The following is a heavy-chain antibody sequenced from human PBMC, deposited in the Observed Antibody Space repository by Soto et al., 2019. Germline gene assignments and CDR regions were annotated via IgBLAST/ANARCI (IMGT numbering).Heavy chain of an antibody. CDR2: ISASGGLK. CDR3: PGEVGAPSGWLDP. J-gene: IGHJ5*02. Sequence: EVQLSESGGDLRQPGGSLRLSCAASGFTFTNYAMTWVRQTPGKGLEWVSGISASGGLKYYADSVRGRFTVSRDNSTKILDLQMDNLRDEDTALYSCPGEVGAPSGWLDPWGQGTQVTVSS. CDR1: GFTFTNYA. V-gene: IGHV3-23*01. D-gene: IGHD1-26*01.